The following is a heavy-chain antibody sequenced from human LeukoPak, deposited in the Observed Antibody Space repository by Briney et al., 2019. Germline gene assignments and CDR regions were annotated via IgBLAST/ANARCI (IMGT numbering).Heavy chain of an antibody. J-gene: IGHJ5*02. D-gene: IGHD3-10*01. V-gene: IGHV4-30-2*01. CDR1: GGSISSGGYY. Sequence: SQTLSLTCTVSGGSISSGGYYWSWIRQPPGKGLEWIGYIYHSGSTYYNPSLKSRVTISVDTSKNQFSLKLSSVTAADTAVYYCARGGGSGPGDWFDPWGQGTLVTVSS. CDR2: IYHSGST. CDR3: ARGGGSGPGDWFDP.